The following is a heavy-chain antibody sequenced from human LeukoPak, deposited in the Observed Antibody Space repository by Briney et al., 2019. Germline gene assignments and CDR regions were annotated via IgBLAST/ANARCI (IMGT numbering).Heavy chain of an antibody. CDR1: GYTFTGYY. CDR2: INPNGGAT. Sequence: ASVKVSCKASGYTFTGYYIHWVRQAPGQGLEWIGRINPNGGATNYAQKFQGRVTMARDTSISTAYMDLGRLRSDDTAVYYCARAGAAAVVRHDYWGQGTLVTVSS. D-gene: IGHD6-13*01. CDR3: ARAGAAAVVRHDY. J-gene: IGHJ4*02. V-gene: IGHV1-2*06.